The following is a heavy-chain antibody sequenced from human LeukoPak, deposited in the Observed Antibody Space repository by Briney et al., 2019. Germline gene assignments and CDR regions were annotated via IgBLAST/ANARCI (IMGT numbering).Heavy chain of an antibody. J-gene: IGHJ4*02. Sequence: SVKLSCKASGSTFSSYAFSLVRQPPGQGLGWMGRFIPIFGTANYEHKFQGRVRITMSKYTSTAYMELSSLRSEDTAVYYCAREWYDSSGYYREYYFDYWGQGTLVTVSS. V-gene: IGHV1-69*05. CDR3: AREWYDSSGYYREYYFDY. D-gene: IGHD3-22*01. CDR2: FIPIFGTA. CDR1: GSTFSSYA.